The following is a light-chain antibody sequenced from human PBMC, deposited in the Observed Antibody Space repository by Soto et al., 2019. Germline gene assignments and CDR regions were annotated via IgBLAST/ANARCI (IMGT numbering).Light chain of an antibody. V-gene: IGKV3-20*01. CDR2: GAS. Sequence: EIVLTQSPGTLSLSPGDRATLSCRASQSVSSTYLGWYQQKPGQAPWPLMSGASSRATGIPDRFSGSGSGTDFTLTISRLEPEDFAVYYCQQFGSSPLTFGGGTKVEIK. CDR1: QSVSSTY. J-gene: IGKJ4*01. CDR3: QQFGSSPLT.